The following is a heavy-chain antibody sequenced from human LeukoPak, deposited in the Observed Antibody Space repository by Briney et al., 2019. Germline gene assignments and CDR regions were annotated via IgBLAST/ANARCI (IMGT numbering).Heavy chain of an antibody. CDR3: AAKTVNMVRGVMS. V-gene: IGHV3-53*01. Sequence: PGGPLRLSCAASGFTVSSNYTSWVRQAPGKGLEWVSVIYSGGSTYYADSVKGRFTISRDNSKNTLYLQMNSLRAEDTAVYYCAAKTVNMVRGVMSWGQGTLVTVSS. D-gene: IGHD3-10*01. J-gene: IGHJ4*02. CDR1: GFTVSSNY. CDR2: IYSGGST.